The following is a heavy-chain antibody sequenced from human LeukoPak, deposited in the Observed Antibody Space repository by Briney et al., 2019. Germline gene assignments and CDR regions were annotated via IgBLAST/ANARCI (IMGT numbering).Heavy chain of an antibody. CDR3: ARVTAYYDYGMDV. Sequence: GGSLRLACAASGFTFSKAWMTWVRQAPGKGLEWVGRIKSKSDYGTTDYAAPVKGRFIISRDDSKNTLYLQMNSLKTEDTAMYYCARVTAYYDYGMDVWGQGTTVTVSS. CDR1: GFTFSKAW. CDR2: IKSKSDYGTT. J-gene: IGHJ6*02. V-gene: IGHV3-15*01. D-gene: IGHD2-21*02.